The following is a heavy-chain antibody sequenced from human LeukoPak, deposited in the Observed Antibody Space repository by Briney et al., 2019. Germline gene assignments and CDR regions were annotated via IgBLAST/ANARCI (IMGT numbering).Heavy chain of an antibody. D-gene: IGHD5-24*01. Sequence: PGGPLRLSCAASGFTFSSYEMNWVRQAPGKGLEWVSYISSSGSTIYYADSVKGRFTISRDNAKNSLYLQMNSLRAEDTAVYYCARVERYYYYYMDVWGKGTTVTVSS. CDR2: ISSSGSTI. CDR1: GFTFSSYE. V-gene: IGHV3-48*03. CDR3: ARVERYYYYYMDV. J-gene: IGHJ6*03.